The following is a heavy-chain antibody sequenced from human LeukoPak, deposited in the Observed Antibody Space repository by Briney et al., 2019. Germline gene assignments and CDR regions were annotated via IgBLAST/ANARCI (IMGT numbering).Heavy chain of an antibody. Sequence: ASVKVSCKASGYTFTSYGINWVRQAPGQGLEWMGWISAYNGNTNYAQKFQGRVTMTRDTSISTAYMELSRLRSDDTAVYYCARSFGYSYGYEYYFDYWGQGTLVTVSS. D-gene: IGHD5-18*01. CDR3: ARSFGYSYGYEYYFDY. J-gene: IGHJ4*02. CDR2: ISAYNGNT. V-gene: IGHV1-18*01. CDR1: GYTFTSYG.